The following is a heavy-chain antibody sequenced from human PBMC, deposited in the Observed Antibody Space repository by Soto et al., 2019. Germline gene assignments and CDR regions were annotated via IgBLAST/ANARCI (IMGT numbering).Heavy chain of an antibody. CDR1: GFTFSTSA. V-gene: IGHV3-23*01. Sequence: GGSLRLSCAASGFTFSTSAMTWVRQAPGKGPEWVSTISDGSRFTYYADSVRGRFTISRDDSKKILFLQMSSLRAEDTAVYFCAKSGPTNSFDSWGQGSLVTVSS. CDR3: AKSGPTNSFDS. J-gene: IGHJ4*02. D-gene: IGHD1-26*01. CDR2: ISDGSRFT.